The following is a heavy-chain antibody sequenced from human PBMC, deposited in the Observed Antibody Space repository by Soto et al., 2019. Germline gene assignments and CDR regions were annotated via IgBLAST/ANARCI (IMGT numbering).Heavy chain of an antibody. CDR2: ISSSGSTR. Sequence: QVQLVESGGGLVKPGGSLRLSCAASGFTFSDYYMSWIRQAPGKGLEWVSYISSSGSTRYFADSVKGRFTISRDNAKNSLDLQINSLRAEDTAVYYCAREQRWLQFGNRDWYFDLWGRGTLVTVSS. V-gene: IGHV3-11*01. J-gene: IGHJ2*01. D-gene: IGHD5-12*01. CDR1: GFTFSDYY. CDR3: AREQRWLQFGNRDWYFDL.